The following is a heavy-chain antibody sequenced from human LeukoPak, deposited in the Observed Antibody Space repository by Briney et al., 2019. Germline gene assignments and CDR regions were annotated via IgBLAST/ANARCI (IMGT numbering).Heavy chain of an antibody. CDR1: GDPISGFY. V-gene: IGHV4-59*08. CDR3: ARLLCSDGSCYGAFDI. J-gene: IGHJ3*02. D-gene: IGHD2-15*01. Sequence: PSETLSLTCTVSGDPISGFYWNWMRQPPGKGLEWIGYFYNSESKDYNPSLKSRVTISVDTSKNQISLKLSSVTAADTAVYYCARLLCSDGSCYGAFDIWGQGTMVTVSS. CDR2: FYNSESK.